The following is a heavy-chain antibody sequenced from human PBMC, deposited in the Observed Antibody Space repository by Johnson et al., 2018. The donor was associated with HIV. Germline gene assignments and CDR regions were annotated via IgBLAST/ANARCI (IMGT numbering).Heavy chain of an antibody. Sequence: QGQLVESGGGVVQPGRSLRLSCAASGFTFSSYAMHWVRQAPGKGLEWVAVISYDGSNKYYADSVNGRFTISRDNSKNTLYLQMNSLRAEDTAVYYCASILVVAAQEADAFDIWGQGTMVTVSS. CDR2: ISYDGSNK. J-gene: IGHJ3*02. CDR3: ASILVVAAQEADAFDI. V-gene: IGHV3-30-3*01. CDR1: GFTFSSYA. D-gene: IGHD2-15*01.